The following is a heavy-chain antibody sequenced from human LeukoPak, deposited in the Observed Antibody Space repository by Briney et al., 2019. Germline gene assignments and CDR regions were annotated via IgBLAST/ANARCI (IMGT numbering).Heavy chain of an antibody. J-gene: IGHJ4*02. D-gene: IGHD5-18*01. Sequence: TSQTLPLTCTVSGGSISSGDYYWSWIRQPPGKGLEWIGYIYYSGSTYYNPSLKSRVTISVDTSKNQFSLKLSSVTAADTAVYYCASHRGYSYGYNYWGQGTLVTVSS. CDR3: ASHRGYSYGYNY. CDR1: GGSISSGDYY. CDR2: IYYSGST. V-gene: IGHV4-30-4*08.